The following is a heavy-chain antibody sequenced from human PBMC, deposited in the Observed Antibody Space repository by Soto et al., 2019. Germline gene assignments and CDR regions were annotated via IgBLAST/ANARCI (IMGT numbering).Heavy chain of an antibody. CDR1: GYTFTSYA. CDR2: INAGNGNT. J-gene: IGHJ4*02. V-gene: IGHV1-3*01. CDR3: ARSIYDSSGSLYYFDY. Sequence: ASVKVSCKASGYTFTSYAMHWVRQAPGQRLEWMGWINAGNGNTKYSQKLQGRVTMTTDTSTSTAYMELRSLRSDDTAVYYCARSIYDSSGSLYYFDYWGQGTLVTVSS. D-gene: IGHD3-22*01.